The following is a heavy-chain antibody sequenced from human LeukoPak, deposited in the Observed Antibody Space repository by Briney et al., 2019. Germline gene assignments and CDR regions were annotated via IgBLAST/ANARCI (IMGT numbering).Heavy chain of an antibody. J-gene: IGHJ4*02. CDR3: AKAYSSGWSPFDY. D-gene: IGHD6-19*01. CDR1: GFTFSSYA. CDR2: ISASGGTT. Sequence: GGSLRLSCAASGFTFSSYAMSWVRQAPGKGLEWVSAISASGGTTYYTDSVKGRFTISRDNSKDTLYLRMSSLRAEDTAVYYCAKAYSSGWSPFDYWGQGTLVTVSS. V-gene: IGHV3-23*01.